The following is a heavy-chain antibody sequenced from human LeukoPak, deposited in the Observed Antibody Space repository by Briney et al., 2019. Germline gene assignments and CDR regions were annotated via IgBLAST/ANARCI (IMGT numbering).Heavy chain of an antibody. J-gene: IGHJ4*02. CDR3: ARVMVVPAASLDY. CDR1: GDSISNHNW. Sequence: SETLSLTCAVSGDSISNHNWWSWVRQPPGKGLEWIGEIYHSGSTNYNPSLKSRVTISVDKSKNQFSLKLSSVTAADTAVYYCARVMVVPAASLDYWGQGTLVTVSS. V-gene: IGHV4-4*02. D-gene: IGHD2-2*01. CDR2: IYHSGST.